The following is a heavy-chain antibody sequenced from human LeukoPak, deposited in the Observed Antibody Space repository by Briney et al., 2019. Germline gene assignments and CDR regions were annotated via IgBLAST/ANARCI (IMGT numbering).Heavy chain of an antibody. CDR3: AKDRRYSYGCDY. D-gene: IGHD5-18*01. CDR1: GFTFSSYA. V-gene: IGHV3-23*01. CDR2: ISGSGGST. Sequence: GGSLRLSCAASGFTFSSYAMGWFRQAPGKGLEWVSAISGSGGSTYYADSVKGRFTISRDNSKNTLYLQMNSLRAEDTAVYYCAKDRRYSYGCDYWGQGTLVTVSS. J-gene: IGHJ4*02.